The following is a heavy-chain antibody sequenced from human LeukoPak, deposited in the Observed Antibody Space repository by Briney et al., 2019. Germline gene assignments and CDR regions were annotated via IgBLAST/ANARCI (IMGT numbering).Heavy chain of an antibody. V-gene: IGHV3-21*01. J-gene: IGHJ5*02. CDR3: ASRIAVAGT. CDR2: ISSSSSYI. D-gene: IGHD6-19*01. Sequence: GGSLRLSCATSGFTFSSYSMNWVRQAPGKGLEWVSSISSSSSYIYYADSVKGRFTISRDNAKNSLYLQMNSLRAEDTAVYYCASRIAVAGTWGQGTLVTVSS. CDR1: GFTFSSYS.